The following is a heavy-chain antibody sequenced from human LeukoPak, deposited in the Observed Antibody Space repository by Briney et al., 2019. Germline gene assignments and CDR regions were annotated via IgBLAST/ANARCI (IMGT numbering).Heavy chain of an antibody. CDR3: ARQQRGAFDY. Sequence: SQTLSVTRAISGDSVSSNTPAWNWIRQSPSRGLEWLGRTYYRSKWYNDYAVSVRSRITINPDTAKNQFSLQLNSVTPEDTAVYYCARQQRGAFDYWGQGTLVTVSS. V-gene: IGHV6-1*01. CDR1: GDSVSSNTPA. D-gene: IGHD6-13*01. J-gene: IGHJ4*02. CDR2: TYYRSKWYN.